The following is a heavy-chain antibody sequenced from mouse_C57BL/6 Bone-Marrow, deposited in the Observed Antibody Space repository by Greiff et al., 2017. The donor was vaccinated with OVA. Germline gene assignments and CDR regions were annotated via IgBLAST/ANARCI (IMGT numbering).Heavy chain of an antibody. CDR1: GYTFTSYG. J-gene: IGHJ1*03. V-gene: IGHV1-81*01. CDR2: IYPRSGNT. D-gene: IGHD2-4*01. CDR3: ARGVIYYDYGGYFEV. Sequence: VKLMESGAELARPGASVKLSCKASGYTFTSYGISWVKQRTGQGLEWIGEIYPRSGNTYYNEKFKGKATLTADKSSSTAYMELRSLPSEDSAVYFCARGVIYYDYGGYFEVWGTGTTVTVSS.